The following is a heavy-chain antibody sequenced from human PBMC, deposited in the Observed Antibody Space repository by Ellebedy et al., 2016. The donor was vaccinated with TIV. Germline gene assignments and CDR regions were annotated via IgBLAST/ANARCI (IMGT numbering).Heavy chain of an antibody. CDR2: ISTYTGNT. D-gene: IGHD4-23*01. CDR3: SRGPPRWALDY. Sequence: AASVKVSCKTSGYSFTNYVISWVRQAPGQGLEWMGCISTYTGNTNYAQKLQDRVTMTTDTSTSTAYMELRSLRSDDTAVYYFSRGPPRWALDYWGQGTLVTVSS. V-gene: IGHV1-18*04. J-gene: IGHJ4*02. CDR1: GYSFTNYV.